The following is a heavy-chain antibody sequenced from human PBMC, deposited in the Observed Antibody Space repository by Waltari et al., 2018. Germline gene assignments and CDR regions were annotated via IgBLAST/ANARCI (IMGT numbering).Heavy chain of an antibody. D-gene: IGHD3-10*01. CDR2: ISRSGGGT. V-gene: IGHV3-23*01. CDR3: ARVIGSGSYHYFDY. J-gene: IGHJ4*02. CDR1: GFTFDHYA. Sequence: EVQLLESGGTLVQPGGSLRLSCEASGFTFDHYALTWVRQAPGKGLELVSVISRSGGGTYFADSLKGRFSISRDNSKNTLFLQMSSLRVEDTAMYYCARVIGSGSYHYFDYWGQGTLVTVSS.